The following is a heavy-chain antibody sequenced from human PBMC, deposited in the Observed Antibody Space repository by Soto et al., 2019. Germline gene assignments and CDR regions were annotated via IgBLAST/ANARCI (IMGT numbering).Heavy chain of an antibody. CDR3: ARLSLYSSGWSPQNQDIFYYYYLYGMDV. CDR2: IYPGDSDT. V-gene: IGHV5-51*01. Sequence: PGESLKISCKGSGYSFTSYWIGRVSQMPGKSMEWMGIIYPGDSDTRYSPSFQGQASISADKSTRTAHLQWSSLKASGTAIYYCARLSLYSSGWSPQNQDIFYYYYLYGMDVWGHGTTVTVSS. D-gene: IGHD6-19*01. CDR1: GYSFTSYW. J-gene: IGHJ6*02.